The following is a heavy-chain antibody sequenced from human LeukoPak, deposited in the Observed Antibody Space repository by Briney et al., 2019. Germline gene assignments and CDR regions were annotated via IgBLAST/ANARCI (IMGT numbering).Heavy chain of an antibody. CDR1: GFTFSSYW. CDR2: IKGDGSST. Sequence: GGSLRLSCAASGFTFSSYWMHWVRQAPGKGLVWVSRIKGDGSSTSYADSVKGRLTISRDNSKNTLYLQMNSLRAEDTAVYYCAKDYTAMPLDYWGQGTLVTVSS. V-gene: IGHV3-74*01. D-gene: IGHD5-18*01. J-gene: IGHJ4*02. CDR3: AKDYTAMPLDY.